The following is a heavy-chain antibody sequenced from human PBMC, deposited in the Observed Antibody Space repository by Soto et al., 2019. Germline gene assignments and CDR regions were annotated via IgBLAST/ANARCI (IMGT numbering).Heavy chain of an antibody. CDR1: DGSIASDS. J-gene: IGHJ5*02. D-gene: IGHD3-9*01. Sequence: PTETLSLTXPVSDGSIASDSWSWIRQPPGKGLEWIGSIDYFETTNYNPSLKSRVAMSIDTSRNRFSLRAEDTAVYYCAKSVYYDILTGPQGSWGQGTLVTVSS. CDR3: AKSVYYDILTGPQGS. V-gene: IGHV4-59*01. CDR2: IDYFETT.